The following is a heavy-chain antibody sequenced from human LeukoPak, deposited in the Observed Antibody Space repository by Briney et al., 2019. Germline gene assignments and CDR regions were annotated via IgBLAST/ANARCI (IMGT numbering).Heavy chain of an antibody. CDR2: INPNSGGT. D-gene: IGHD2-2*01. J-gene: IGHJ6*03. Sequence: ASVKVSCKASGYTFTGYYMHWVRQAPGQGLEWMGWINPNSGGTNYAQKFQGGVTMTRDTSISTAYMELSRLRSDDTAVYYCARGRRYCSSTSCYFSYYYYYMDVWGKGTTVTVCS. CDR1: GYTFTGYY. CDR3: ARGRRYCSSTSCYFSYYYYYMDV. V-gene: IGHV1-2*02.